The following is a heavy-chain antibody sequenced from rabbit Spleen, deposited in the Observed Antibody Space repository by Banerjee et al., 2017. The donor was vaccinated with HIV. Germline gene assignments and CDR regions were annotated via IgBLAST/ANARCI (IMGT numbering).Heavy chain of an antibody. CDR1: GVSFSISSY. Sequence: QEQLEESGGGLVKPEGSLTLTCTASGVSFSISSYMCWVRQAPGKGLEWIACIDTGSSGFTYFATWAKGRFTCSKTSSTTVTLQMTRLTAADTATYFCARDTSSSFSSYGMDLWGQGTLVTVS. CDR3: ARDTSSSFSSYGMDL. J-gene: IGHJ6*01. D-gene: IGHD1-1*01. CDR2: IDTGSSGFT. V-gene: IGHV1S45*01.